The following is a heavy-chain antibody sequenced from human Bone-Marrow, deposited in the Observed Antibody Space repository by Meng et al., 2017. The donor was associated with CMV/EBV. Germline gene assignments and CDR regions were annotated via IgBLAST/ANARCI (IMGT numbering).Heavy chain of an antibody. CDR1: GGSINSHDYY. D-gene: IGHD3-10*01. V-gene: IGHV4-31*02. CDR2: IYYSGAT. J-gene: IGHJ4*02. CDR3: ARVLYYYGSASNFDH. Sequence: SGGSINSHDYYWRWVRQYPGSGLGWVGHIYYSGATYYTPSLRSRLIISLDTSKNQFSLRLSSVTAADTAVYFCARVLYYYGSASNFDHWGQGTLVTVSS.